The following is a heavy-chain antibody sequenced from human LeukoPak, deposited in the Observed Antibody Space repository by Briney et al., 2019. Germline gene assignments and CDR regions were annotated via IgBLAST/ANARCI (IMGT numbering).Heavy chain of an antibody. D-gene: IGHD6-19*01. CDR1: GGSISSGGYY. CDR3: ATHSGWPPNWFDP. CDR2: IYYSGST. J-gene: IGHJ5*02. Sequence: PSETLSLTCTVSGGSISSGGYYWSWIRQHPGKGLEWIGYIYYSGSTYYNPSLKSRVTISVDRSKNQFSLKLSSVTAADTAVYYCATHSGWPPNWFDPWGQGTLVTVSS. V-gene: IGHV4-31*03.